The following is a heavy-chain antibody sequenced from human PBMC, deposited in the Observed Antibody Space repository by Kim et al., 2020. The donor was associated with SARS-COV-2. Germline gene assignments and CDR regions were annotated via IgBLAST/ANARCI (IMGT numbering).Heavy chain of an antibody. V-gene: IGHV1-18*04. Sequence: ASVKVSCKASGYTFTNFGINFGISWVRQAPGQGLEWMGWIRTYNGGTHYAERLKGRVNMTVDTSTNTAFLELRSLGPDDTALYYCARDTAYTYGLASWGQGTLVTVSS. D-gene: IGHD3-16*01. CDR3: ARDTAYTYGLAS. CDR2: IRTYNGGT. CDR1: GYTFTNFG. J-gene: IGHJ5*02.